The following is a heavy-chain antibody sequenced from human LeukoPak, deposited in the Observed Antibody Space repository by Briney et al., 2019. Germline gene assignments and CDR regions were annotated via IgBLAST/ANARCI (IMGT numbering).Heavy chain of an antibody. V-gene: IGHV4-38-2*02. CDR1: GYSISSGYY. J-gene: IGHJ3*02. Sequence: SETLSLTCTVSGYSISSGYYWGWIRQPPGKGLEWIGSIFLSGSTYYNPSLKSRVTISVDTSKNQFSLKLSSVTAADTAVYYCARIVGATYAFDIWGQGTMVTVSS. CDR3: ARIVGATYAFDI. CDR2: IFLSGST. D-gene: IGHD1-26*01.